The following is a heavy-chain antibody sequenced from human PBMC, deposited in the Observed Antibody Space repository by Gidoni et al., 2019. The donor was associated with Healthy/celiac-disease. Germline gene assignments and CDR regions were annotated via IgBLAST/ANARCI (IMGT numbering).Heavy chain of an antibody. Sequence: EVQLVESGGGLVQPGGSLSLSCAASGFTFSSYSMNWVRQAPGKGLGWVSYISSSSSTIYYADSVKGRFTISRDNAKNSLYLQMNSLRDEDTAVYYCARMTLNCGGDCPDAFDIWGQGTMVTVSS. D-gene: IGHD2-21*02. J-gene: IGHJ3*02. CDR2: ISSSSSTI. CDR3: ARMTLNCGGDCPDAFDI. CDR1: GFTFSSYS. V-gene: IGHV3-48*02.